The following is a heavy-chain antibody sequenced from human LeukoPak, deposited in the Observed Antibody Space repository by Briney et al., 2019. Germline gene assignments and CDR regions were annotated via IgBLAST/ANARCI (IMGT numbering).Heavy chain of an antibody. CDR1: GFTFDDYA. CDR2: ISWVGGRT. CDR3: AKEASAYSYGDVDY. D-gene: IGHD5-18*01. Sequence: GGSLRLSCAVSGFTFDDYAMHWVRQAPGKGLGWVSLISWVGGRTNYADSLKGRFTISRDNSKNSLYLQMNSLRAEDTAFYYCAKEASAYSYGDVDYWGQGTLVTVSS. J-gene: IGHJ4*02. V-gene: IGHV3-43D*03.